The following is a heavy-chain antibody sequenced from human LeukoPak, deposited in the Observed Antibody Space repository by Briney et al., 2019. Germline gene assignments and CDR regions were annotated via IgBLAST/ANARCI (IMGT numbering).Heavy chain of an antibody. J-gene: IGHJ4*02. CDR3: ARSVEYYFDY. CDR2: IGSSSTNT. CDR1: GFTFSSSW. D-gene: IGHD4-23*01. Sequence: GGSLRLSCAASGFTFSSSWMHWVRQAPGKGLEWVLYIGSSSTNTNYADSVKGRFTISRDNAKNSLYLQMNSLRAEDTAVYYCARSVEYYFDYWGQGTLVTVSS. V-gene: IGHV3-48*04.